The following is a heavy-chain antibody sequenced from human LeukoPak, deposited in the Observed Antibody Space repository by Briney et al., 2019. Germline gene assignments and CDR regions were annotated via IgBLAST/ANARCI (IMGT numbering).Heavy chain of an antibody. D-gene: IGHD3-9*01. CDR1: GGSFRGYY. J-gene: IGHJ4*02. CDR2: INHSGST. Sequence: SETLSLTCAVYGGSFRGYYWSWIRQPPGKGLEWIGEINHSGSTNYNPSLKSRVTISVDTSKNQFSLKLSSVTAADTAVYYCARGWYYDILTGYSPTFDYWGQGTLVTVSS. CDR3: ARGWYYDILTGYSPTFDY. V-gene: IGHV4-34*01.